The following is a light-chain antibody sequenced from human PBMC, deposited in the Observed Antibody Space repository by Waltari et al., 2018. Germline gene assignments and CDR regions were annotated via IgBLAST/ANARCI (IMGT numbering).Light chain of an antibody. J-gene: IGKJ4*01. Sequence: DIHMTQSPPPLSASVGDRVTLTCRASRSFENWMAWYHQKPGKAPKVIISKSSTSANGVPARISGSGVGTEVSLTIDSLQPDDFATYYGQQYRTDFLSFGGGTTVEL. CDR1: RSFENW. CDR2: KSS. CDR3: QQYRTDFLS. V-gene: IGKV1-5*03.